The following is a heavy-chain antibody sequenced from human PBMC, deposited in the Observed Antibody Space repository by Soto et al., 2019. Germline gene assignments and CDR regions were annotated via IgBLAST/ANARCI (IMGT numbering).Heavy chain of an antibody. D-gene: IGHD3-3*01. J-gene: IGHJ5*02. V-gene: IGHV1-69*01. CDR3: ARAPEDFLSGSPPGIWFDP. Sequence: QVQLVQSGAEVKKPGSSVKVSCKASGGTFSSYAISWVRQAPGQGLEWMGGIIPIFGTANYAQKFQGRVTITADEIPSTAYMELSSLRSGDTAVYYRARAPEDFLSGSPPGIWFDPWGQGTLVTVSS. CDR2: IIPIFGTA. CDR1: GGTFSSYA.